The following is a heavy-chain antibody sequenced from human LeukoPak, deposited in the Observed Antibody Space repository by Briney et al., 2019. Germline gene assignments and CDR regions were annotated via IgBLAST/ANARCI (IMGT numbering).Heavy chain of an antibody. D-gene: IGHD3-3*01. CDR2: FDPAEGKN. CDR3: ATRALRFLEWSEFDY. J-gene: IGHJ4*02. CDR1: GYTFSDLS. Sequence: VASVKVSCKVSGYTFSDLSVHWVRQAPGKGLEWMGGFDPAEGKNIDAQKFQGRVNLTVDTSTETVYMELSSLTSDDTAVYYCATRALRFLEWSEFDYWGQGTLVTVSS. V-gene: IGHV1-24*01.